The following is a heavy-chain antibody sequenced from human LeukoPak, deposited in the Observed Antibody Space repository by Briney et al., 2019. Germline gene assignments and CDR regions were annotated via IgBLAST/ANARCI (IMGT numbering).Heavy chain of an antibody. CDR2: MYYDGSS. J-gene: IGHJ4*02. D-gene: IGHD1-26*01. CDR3: ARRSDSGSDDGEDYFDY. V-gene: IGHV4-39*01. CDR1: GGSINSGTFY. Sequence: PSETLSLACTVSGGSINSGTFYWGWIRQPPGKGLEWIGSMYYDGSSYYNPSLKSRVTTSVDTSKNQFSLKLTSVTAADTAEYFCARRSDSGSDDGEDYFDYWGQGTLVTVSS.